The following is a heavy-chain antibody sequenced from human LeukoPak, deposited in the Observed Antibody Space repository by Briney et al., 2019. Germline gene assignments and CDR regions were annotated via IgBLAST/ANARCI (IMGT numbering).Heavy chain of an antibody. CDR2: INGSGGST. D-gene: IGHD5-18*01. Sequence: QPGGSLRLSCAASGFTFSSYAMSWVRQAPGKGLEWVSAINGSGGSTYYADSVKGRFTISRDNSKNTLYLQMNSLRAEDTAVYYCATPLGRYSYGYNYYGMDVWGQGTTVTVSS. CDR3: ATPLGRYSYGYNYYGMDV. V-gene: IGHV3-23*01. CDR1: GFTFSSYA. J-gene: IGHJ6*02.